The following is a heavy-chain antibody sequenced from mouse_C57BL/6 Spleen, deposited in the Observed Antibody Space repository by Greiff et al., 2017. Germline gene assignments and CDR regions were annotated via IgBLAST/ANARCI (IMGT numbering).Heavy chain of an antibody. D-gene: IGHD4-1*01. V-gene: IGHV1-55*01. Sequence: VQLQQPGAELVKPGASVKMSCKASGYTFTSYWITWVKQRPGQGLEWIGDIYPGSGSTNYNEKFKSKATLTVDTSSSTAYMQLSSLTSEDSAVYYCARSPNWERAYFDYWGQGTTLTVSS. CDR2: IYPGSGST. CDR1: GYTFTSYW. J-gene: IGHJ2*01. CDR3: ARSPNWERAYFDY.